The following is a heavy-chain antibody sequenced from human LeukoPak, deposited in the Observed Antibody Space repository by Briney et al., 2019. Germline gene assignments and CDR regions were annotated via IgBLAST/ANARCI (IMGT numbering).Heavy chain of an antibody. J-gene: IGHJ3*02. CDR2: ISSSGSTI. CDR3: ARGPILWPEGIAARPTLGAFDI. D-gene: IGHD6-6*01. Sequence: KPGGSLRLSCAASGFTFSDYYMSWIRQAPGKGLEWVSYISSSGSTIYYADSVKGRFTISRDNAKNSLYLQMNSLRAEDTAVYYCARGPILWPEGIAARPTLGAFDIWGQGTMVTVSS. CDR1: GFTFSDYY. V-gene: IGHV3-11*04.